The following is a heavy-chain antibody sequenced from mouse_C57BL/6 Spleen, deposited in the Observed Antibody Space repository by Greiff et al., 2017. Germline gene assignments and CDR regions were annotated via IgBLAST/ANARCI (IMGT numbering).Heavy chain of an antibody. CDR2: IDPSDSYT. CDR3: ATIYYGVAY. J-gene: IGHJ3*01. V-gene: IGHV1-59*01. Sequence: QVQLKQPGAELVRPGTSVKLSCKASGYTFTSYWMHWVKQRPGQGLEWIGVIDPSDSYTNYNQKFKGNATLTVDTSSSTAYMQLSSLTSEDSAVYYCATIYYGVAYWGQGTLVTVSA. CDR1: GYTFTSYW. D-gene: IGHD2-13*01.